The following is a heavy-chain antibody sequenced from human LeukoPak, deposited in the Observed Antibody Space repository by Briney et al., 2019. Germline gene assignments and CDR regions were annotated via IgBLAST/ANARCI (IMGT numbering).Heavy chain of an antibody. Sequence: SETLSLTCAVYGGSLSGSYWSWIRQPPGKGLEWIGEINHGGVTYFNSSLKSRVTISVDTFKNQFSLNLNSVTAADTAVYYCARGRLTEHSSLLFDYWGQGTLVTVSS. J-gene: IGHJ4*02. V-gene: IGHV4-34*01. CDR3: ARGRLTEHSSLLFDY. CDR1: GGSLSGSY. CDR2: INHGGVT. D-gene: IGHD6-6*01.